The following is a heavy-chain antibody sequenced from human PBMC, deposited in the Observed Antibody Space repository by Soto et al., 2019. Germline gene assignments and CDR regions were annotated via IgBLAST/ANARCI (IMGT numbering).Heavy chain of an antibody. CDR2: IYPGDSDT. V-gene: IGHV5-51*01. CDR3: ARHEALAAAGN. J-gene: IGHJ4*02. Sequence: GESLNLSCKGSGYSFTIYWSGWVRQMPGKDLEWMGIIYPGDSDTRYSPSFQGQVTISADKSISTAYLQWSSLKASDTAMYYCARHEALAAAGNWGQGTLVTVSS. CDR1: GYSFTIYW. D-gene: IGHD6-13*01.